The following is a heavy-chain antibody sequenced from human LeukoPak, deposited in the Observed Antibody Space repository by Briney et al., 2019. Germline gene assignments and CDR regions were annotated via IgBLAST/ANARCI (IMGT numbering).Heavy chain of an antibody. CDR1: GFTFSSYG. CDR2: ISYDGSNK. CDR3: AKVVVPAAILNWFDP. Sequence: GGSLRLSCAASGFTFSSYGMHWVRQAPGKGLEWVAVISYDGSNKYYADSVKGRFTISRDNSKNTLYLQMNSLRAEDTAVYYCAKVVVPAAILNWFDPWGQGTLVPVSS. D-gene: IGHD2-2*02. V-gene: IGHV3-30*18. J-gene: IGHJ5*02.